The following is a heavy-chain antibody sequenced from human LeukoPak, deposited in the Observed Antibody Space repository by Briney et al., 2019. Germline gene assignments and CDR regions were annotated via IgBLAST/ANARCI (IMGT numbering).Heavy chain of an antibody. CDR2: IKIGEGAT. Sequence: ASMKVSCKTSGYTFSSFGITWVRQAPGQGPEWMGWIKIGEGATHYAQKFQDRVSITRDLSSNTAFLELRNLRSDDTAVYFCSRLYHSTSWYYFDHWGQGTLVTVSS. CDR1: GYTFSSFG. CDR3: SRLYHSTSWYYFDH. D-gene: IGHD2/OR15-2a*01. J-gene: IGHJ4*02. V-gene: IGHV1-18*01.